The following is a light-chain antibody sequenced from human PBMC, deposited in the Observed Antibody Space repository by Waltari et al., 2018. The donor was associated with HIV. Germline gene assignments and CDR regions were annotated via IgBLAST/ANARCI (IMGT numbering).Light chain of an antibody. CDR1: SSDVGGYNL. Sequence: QSALTQPPSASGSPGQSVTFSCTGTSSDVGGYNLVSWYQQLPGKAPKLMIYEVTKRPSGVPDRFFGSKSGNTASLTVSGLQAEDEADYYCSSYAGSNNFVFGTGTKVTVL. V-gene: IGLV2-8*01. CDR3: SSYAGSNNFV. CDR2: EVT. J-gene: IGLJ1*01.